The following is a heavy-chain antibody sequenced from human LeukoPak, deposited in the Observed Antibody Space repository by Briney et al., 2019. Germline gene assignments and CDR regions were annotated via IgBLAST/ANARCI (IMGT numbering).Heavy chain of an antibody. D-gene: IGHD3-16*02. CDR3: ARQSTRQYVWGSYRSSRTIYYFDY. Sequence: SETLSLTCTVSGGSISSSSYYWGWIRQPPGKGLEWIGSIYYSGSTYYNPSLKSRVTISVDTSKNQFSLKLSSVTAADTAVYYCARQSTRQYVWGSYRSSRTIYYFDYWGQGTLVTVSS. CDR1: GGSISSSSYY. V-gene: IGHV4-39*01. J-gene: IGHJ4*02. CDR2: IYYSGST.